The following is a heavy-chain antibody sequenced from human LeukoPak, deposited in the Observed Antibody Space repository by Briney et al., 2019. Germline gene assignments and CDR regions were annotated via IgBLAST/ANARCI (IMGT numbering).Heavy chain of an antibody. CDR2: ISRSGCDI. CDR1: GFIFSGYA. V-gene: IGHV3-23*01. J-gene: IGHJ3*01. D-gene: IGHD2/OR15-2a*01. Sequence: GGSLRLSCAASGFIFSGYAMSWLRQAPGKGLQWVSDISRSGCDIRYADSVKGRFSISRHNSENMMYLEMNSLRAEDTAEYCSAKDHTYSTSAGDAVDVWGQGTMVTVSS. CDR3: AKDHTYSTSAGDAVDV.